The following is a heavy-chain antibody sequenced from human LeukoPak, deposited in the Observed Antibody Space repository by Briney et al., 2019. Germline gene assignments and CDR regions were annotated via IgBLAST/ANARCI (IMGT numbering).Heavy chain of an antibody. V-gene: IGHV3-30*18. CDR1: GFIFDTYG. CDR3: AKEKAIATINYGLDV. CDR2: IAYDRSNK. Sequence: GGSLRLSCAASGFIFDTYGMLWVRQAPGKGLEWVAVIAYDRSNKVYADSVKGRFTISRDNSKNTLYLQMNSLRGEDTAVYYCAKEKAIATINYGLDVWGQGTTATVSS. J-gene: IGHJ6*02. D-gene: IGHD1-1*01.